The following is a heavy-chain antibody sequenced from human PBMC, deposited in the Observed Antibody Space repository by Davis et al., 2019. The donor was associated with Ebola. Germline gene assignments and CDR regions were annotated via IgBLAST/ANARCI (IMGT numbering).Heavy chain of an antibody. CDR1: GFNFSDYF. V-gene: IGHV3-11*01. Sequence: PAGSLRLSCTASGFNFSDYFMSWIRQAPGKGLEWVSYISDSGTPSYAESVKGRFTISRDNARNSLSLQMTNLRAEDTAVYYCARTVDLDFWGQGTRVTVSS. CDR3: ARTVDLDF. J-gene: IGHJ4*02. CDR2: ISDSGTP. D-gene: IGHD4-11*01.